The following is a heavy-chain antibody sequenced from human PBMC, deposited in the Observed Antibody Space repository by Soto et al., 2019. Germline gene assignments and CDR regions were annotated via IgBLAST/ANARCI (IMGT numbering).Heavy chain of an antibody. CDR1: GGSISSYY. CDR2: IYYSGST. J-gene: IGHJ3*02. CDR3: ARRWGSAFDI. D-gene: IGHD1-26*01. Sequence: ASETLSLTCTVSGGSISSYYWSWIRQPPGKGLEWIGYIYYSGSTNYNPSLKSRVTISVDTSKNQFSLKLSSVTAADTAVYYCARRWGSAFDIWGQGTMVTVSS. V-gene: IGHV4-59*08.